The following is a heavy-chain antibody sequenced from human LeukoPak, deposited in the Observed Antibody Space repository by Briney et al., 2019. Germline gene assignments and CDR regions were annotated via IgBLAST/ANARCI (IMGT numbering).Heavy chain of an antibody. J-gene: IGHJ3*02. Sequence: ASVKVSCKASGYTFTSYGINWVRQAPGQGLEWMGWISPYNGNTNYAQNLQGRVTMTTDTSTSTAYMEVRSLRSDDAALYYCARDTATSTSWYRSAFDIWGQGTMVTVSS. D-gene: IGHD2-2*01. CDR1: GYTFTSYG. CDR2: ISPYNGNT. V-gene: IGHV1-18*01. CDR3: ARDTATSTSWYRSAFDI.